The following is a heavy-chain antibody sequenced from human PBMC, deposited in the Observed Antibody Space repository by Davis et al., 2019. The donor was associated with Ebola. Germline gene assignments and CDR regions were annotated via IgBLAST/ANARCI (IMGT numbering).Heavy chain of an antibody. D-gene: IGHD3-16*01. V-gene: IGHV4-39*07. CDR2: IYYNGRT. Sequence: SETLSLTCSVSGGSISSGTYYWGWVRQPPGKGLEWIGAIYYNGRTYYKSSPEGRVTISLDTSKNQFSLRLNSVTAADTATYFCTRDRHDSRAYGFWGQGQMVTVSS. J-gene: IGHJ4*02. CDR1: GGSISSGTYY. CDR3: TRDRHDSRAYGF.